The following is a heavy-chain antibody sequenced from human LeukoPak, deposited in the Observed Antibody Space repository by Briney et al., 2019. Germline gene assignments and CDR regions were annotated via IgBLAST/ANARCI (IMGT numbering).Heavy chain of an antibody. CDR2: IGNTGRTI. D-gene: IGHD1-14*01. J-gene: IGHJ4*02. CDR3: VRGDRYFFDF. V-gene: IGHV3-48*03. Sequence: GGSLRLSVAPPGFTFSSYEMNWVRQAPGRGLEWVSYIGNTGRTIYYADSVQGRFTISRDNAKNSLYLQMNSLRAEDTAIYYCVRGDRYFFDFWGQGTLVTVSS. CDR1: GFTFSSYE.